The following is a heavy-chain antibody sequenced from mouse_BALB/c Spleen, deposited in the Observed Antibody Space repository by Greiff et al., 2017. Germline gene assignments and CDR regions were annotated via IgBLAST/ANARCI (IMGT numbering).Heavy chain of an antibody. D-gene: IGHD2-14*01. CDR1: GFNIKDTY. CDR2: IDPANGNT. CDR3: ARKGVYYRMDY. J-gene: IGHJ4*01. V-gene: IGHV14-3*02. Sequence: VQLKESGAELVKPGASVKLSCTASGFNIKDTYMHWVKQRPEQGLEWIGRIDPANGNTKYDPKFQGKATITADTSSNTAYLQLSSLTSEDTAVYYCARKGVYYRMDYWGQGTSVTVSS.